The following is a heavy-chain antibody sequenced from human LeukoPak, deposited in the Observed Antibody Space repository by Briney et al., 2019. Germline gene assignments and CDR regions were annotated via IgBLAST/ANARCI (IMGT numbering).Heavy chain of an antibody. CDR2: IYWDDDK. CDR3: AHSFHYDYVWGSYRFLNWFDP. V-gene: IGHV2-5*02. Sequence: GSGPTLVKPTQTLTLTCTFSGFSLSTGGVGVGWIRQPPGKALEWLALIYWDDDKRYSPSLKSRLTITKDTSKNQVVLTMTNMDPVDTATYYCAHSFHYDYVWGSYRFLNWFDPWGQGTLVTVSS. CDR1: GFSLSTGGVG. D-gene: IGHD3-16*02. J-gene: IGHJ5*02.